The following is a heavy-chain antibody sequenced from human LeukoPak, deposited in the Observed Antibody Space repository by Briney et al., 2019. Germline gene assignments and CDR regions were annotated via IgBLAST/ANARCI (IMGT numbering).Heavy chain of an antibody. CDR1: GFTFSRYA. CDR2: IDGSGGAI. Sequence: PGGSLRLSCGASGFTFSRYAMSWVRQAPGKGLQWVSQIDGSGGAIYYADSVKGRFTISRDNSKNTLYLQMNSLRAEDTAVYYCAGPPYCGGDCYDYWGQGTLVTVSS. V-gene: IGHV3-23*01. CDR3: AGPPYCGGDCYDY. D-gene: IGHD2-21*01. J-gene: IGHJ4*02.